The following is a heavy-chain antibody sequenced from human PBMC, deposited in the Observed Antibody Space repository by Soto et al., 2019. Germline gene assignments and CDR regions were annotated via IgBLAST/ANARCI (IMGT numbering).Heavy chain of an antibody. CDR1: GYTFTSYG. D-gene: IGHD2-15*01. J-gene: IGHJ4*02. V-gene: IGHV1-18*01. CDR2: ISAYNGNT. CDR3: ARDQEELGYCSGGSCQSLGY. Sequence: ASVKVSCKASGYTFTSYGISWVRQAPGQGLEWMGWISAYNGNTNYAQKLQGRVTMTTATSTSTAYMELRSLRSDDTAVYYCARDQEELGYCSGGSCQSLGYWGQGTLVTVSS.